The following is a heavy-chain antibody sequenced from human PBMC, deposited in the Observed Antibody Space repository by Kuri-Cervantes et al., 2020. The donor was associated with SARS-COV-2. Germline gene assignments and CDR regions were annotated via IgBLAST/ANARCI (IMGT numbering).Heavy chain of an antibody. J-gene: IGHJ6*02. CDR3: ARDGGGARDYYYGMDV. D-gene: IGHD4-23*01. Sequence: AETLSLTCTVSGGSISSYYWSWIRQPPGKGLEWIGYIYYSGSTNYNPSLKSRVTISVDTSKNQFSLKLSSVTAADTAVYSCARDGGGARDYYYGMDVWGQGTTVTVSS. V-gene: IGHV4-59*01. CDR2: IYYSGST. CDR1: GGSISSYY.